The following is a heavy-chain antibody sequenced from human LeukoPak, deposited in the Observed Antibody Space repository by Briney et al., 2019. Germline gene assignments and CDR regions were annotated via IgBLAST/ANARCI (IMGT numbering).Heavy chain of an antibody. CDR3: ARGPAAITRWFDP. CDR1: GGSISSSSYY. V-gene: IGHV4-39*07. CDR2: IYYSGST. J-gene: IGHJ5*02. D-gene: IGHD2-2*02. Sequence: PSETLSLTCTVSGGSISSSSYYWGWIRQPPGKGLEWIGSIYYSGSTYYNPSLKSRVTISVDKSKNQFSLKLSSVTAADTAVYYCARGPAAITRWFDPWGQGTLVTVSS.